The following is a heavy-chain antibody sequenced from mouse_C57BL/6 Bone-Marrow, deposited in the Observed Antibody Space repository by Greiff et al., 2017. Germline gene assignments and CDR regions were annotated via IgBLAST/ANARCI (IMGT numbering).Heavy chain of an antibody. J-gene: IGHJ3*01. D-gene: IGHD2-2*01. V-gene: IGHV1-52*01. CDR1: GYTFTSYW. CDR3: ARGGYDVAY. CDR2: IDPSDSET. Sequence: VQLQQPGAELVRPGSSVKLSCKASGYTFTSYWMHWVKQRPIQGLEWIGHIDPSDSETHYNQKFKDKATLTVDKSSSTAYMQLSSLTSEDSAVYYCARGGYDVAYWGQGTLVTVSA.